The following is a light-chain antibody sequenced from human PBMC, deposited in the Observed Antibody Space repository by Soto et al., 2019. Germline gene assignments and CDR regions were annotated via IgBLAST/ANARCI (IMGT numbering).Light chain of an antibody. Sequence: DIQMTQSPSILSASVGDRVTITCRASQSISSYLNWYQQKPGKAPKLLIYAASTLQSGVPSRFSGSGSGTDFTLTISSLQPEDFAVYYCQQYGSSGTFGQGTKVDIK. CDR1: QSISSY. CDR3: QQYGSSGT. J-gene: IGKJ1*01. CDR2: AAS. V-gene: IGKV1-39*02.